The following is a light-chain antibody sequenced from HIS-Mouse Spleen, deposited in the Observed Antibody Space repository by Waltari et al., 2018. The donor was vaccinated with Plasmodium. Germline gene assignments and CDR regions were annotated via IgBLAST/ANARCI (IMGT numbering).Light chain of an antibody. V-gene: IGKV3-11*01. CDR3: QQRSNWWT. CDR1: QSVSSY. Sequence: EIVLTQSPATLPLSPGERATLSCRARQSVSSYLAWYQQKPGQAPRLLIYDASNRATGIPARFSGSGSGTGFTLTISSLEPEDFAVYYCQQRSNWWTFGQGTKVEIK. CDR2: DAS. J-gene: IGKJ1*01.